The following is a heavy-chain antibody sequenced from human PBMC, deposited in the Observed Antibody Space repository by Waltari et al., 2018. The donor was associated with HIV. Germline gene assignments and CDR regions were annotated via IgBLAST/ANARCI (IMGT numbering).Heavy chain of an antibody. CDR2: IYYSGST. D-gene: IGHD3-16*02. CDR1: GGSISSSSYY. J-gene: IGHJ4*02. V-gene: IGHV4-39*01. CDR3: ARTYYDYVWGSYRF. Sequence: QLQLQESGPGLVKPSETLSLTCTVSGGSISSSSYYWGWIRQPPGKGLEWIGSIYYSGSTYYNPSLKCRVTISVDTSKNQFSLKLSSVTAADTAVYYFARTYYDYVWGSYRFWGQGTLVTVSS.